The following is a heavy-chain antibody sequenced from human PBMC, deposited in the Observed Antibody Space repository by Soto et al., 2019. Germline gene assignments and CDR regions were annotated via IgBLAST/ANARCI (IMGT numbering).Heavy chain of an antibody. Sequence: PSETLSLTCTVSGGSVSSGGYYWNWIRQPPGRGLELIGYIYYSGSTKYTSSLKSRVTISVETSKNQLSLKLSSMTAADPAGYYCARARASVVGCYFFATWFDPWGQGTVVTVSS. V-gene: IGHV4-61*08. CDR2: IYYSGST. D-gene: IGHD3-10*01. J-gene: IGHJ5*02. CDR1: GGSVSSGGYY. CDR3: ARARASVVGCYFFATWFDP.